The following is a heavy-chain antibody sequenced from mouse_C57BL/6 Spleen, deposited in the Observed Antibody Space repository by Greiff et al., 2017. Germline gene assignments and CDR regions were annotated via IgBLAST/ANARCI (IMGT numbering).Heavy chain of an antibody. CDR3: VRHDLYDYGGAMDY. CDR1: GFSFNTYA. Sequence: GGGLVQPKGSLKLSCAASGFSFNTYAMNWVRQAPGKGLEWVARIRSKSNNYATYYADSVKDRFTISRDDSESMLYLQMNNLKTEDTAMYYCVRHDLYDYGGAMDYWGQGTSVTVSS. CDR2: IRSKSNNYAT. J-gene: IGHJ4*01. V-gene: IGHV10-1*01. D-gene: IGHD2-4*01.